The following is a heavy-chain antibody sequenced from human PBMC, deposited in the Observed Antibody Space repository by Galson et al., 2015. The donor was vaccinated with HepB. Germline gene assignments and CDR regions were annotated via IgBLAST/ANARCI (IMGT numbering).Heavy chain of an antibody. D-gene: IGHD1-26*01. J-gene: IGHJ4*02. V-gene: IGHV4-59*08. CDR2: IYYSGST. Sequence: ETLSLTCTVSGGSISSYYWSWIRQPPGKGLEWIGYIYYSGSTNYNPSLKSRVTISVDTSKNQFSLKLSSVTAADTAVYYCARRGWRELPYFDYWGQGTLVTVSS. CDR3: ARRGWRELPYFDY. CDR1: GGSISSYY.